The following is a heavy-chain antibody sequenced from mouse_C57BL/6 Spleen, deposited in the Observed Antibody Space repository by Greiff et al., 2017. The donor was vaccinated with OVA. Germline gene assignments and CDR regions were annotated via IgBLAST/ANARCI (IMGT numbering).Heavy chain of an antibody. V-gene: IGHV1-54*01. J-gene: IGHJ3*01. CDR1: GYAFTNYL. CDR2: INPGSGGT. D-gene: IGHD2-3*01. CDR3: ARPIYDGYSGFAY. Sequence: QVQLKESGAELVRPGTSVKVSCKASGYAFTNYLIEWVKQRPGQGLEWIGVINPGSGGTNYNEKFKGKATLTADKSSSTAYMQLSSLTSEDSAVEFCARPIYDGYSGFAYWGQGTLVTVSA.